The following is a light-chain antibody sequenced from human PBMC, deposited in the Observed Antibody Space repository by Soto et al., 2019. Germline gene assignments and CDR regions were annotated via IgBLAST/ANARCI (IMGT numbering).Light chain of an antibody. Sequence: DIQMTQSPSTLSASVGDRVTITCRASQSISSWLAWYQQKPGKAPKLLIYDASTLEGGVPSRFSGSGSGTEFTLTISSLQTEDFANYYCQQYNSYSPWTFGQGTKVDIK. CDR2: DAS. CDR1: QSISSW. CDR3: QQYNSYSPWT. J-gene: IGKJ1*01. V-gene: IGKV1-5*01.